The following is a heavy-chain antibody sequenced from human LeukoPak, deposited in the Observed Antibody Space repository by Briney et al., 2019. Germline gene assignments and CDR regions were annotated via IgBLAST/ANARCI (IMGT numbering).Heavy chain of an antibody. Sequence: RPSETLSLTCTVSAVSMRSHYWSWIRQPPGKGLEWMGFIYYSGTTRYKPSLQSRVTISADTSKNQFSLKLTSVTAADTAVYFCARLLDNDSSGDPDTFDMWGQGTMVTVSS. D-gene: IGHD3-22*01. CDR1: AVSMRSHY. J-gene: IGHJ3*02. V-gene: IGHV4-59*11. CDR3: ARLLDNDSSGDPDTFDM. CDR2: IYYSGTT.